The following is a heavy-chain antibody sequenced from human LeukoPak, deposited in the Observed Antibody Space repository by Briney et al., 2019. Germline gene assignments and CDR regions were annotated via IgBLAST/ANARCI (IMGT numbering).Heavy chain of an antibody. D-gene: IGHD1-7*01. J-gene: IGHJ5*02. CDR1: GGSISSGSYY. Sequence: SETLSLTCTVSGGSISSGSYYWSWIRQPAGKGLEWIGRIYTSGSTNYNPSLKSRVTISVDTSKNQFSLKLSSVTAADTVVYYCARGPHAGTTYSEGMFDPWGQGTLVTVSS. CDR2: IYTSGST. V-gene: IGHV4-61*02. CDR3: ARGPHAGTTYSEGMFDP.